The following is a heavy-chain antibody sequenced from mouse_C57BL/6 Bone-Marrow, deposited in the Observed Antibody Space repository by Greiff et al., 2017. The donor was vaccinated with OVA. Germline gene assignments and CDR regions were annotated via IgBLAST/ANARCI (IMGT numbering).Heavy chain of an antibody. CDR3: ARITTVVAYYFDY. Sequence: QVQLQQPGAELVMPGASVKLSCKASGYTFTSYWMHWVKQRPGQGLEWIGEIDPSDSYSNYKQKFKGKSTLTVDKSSSTAYMQLSSLTSEDSAVYYCARITTVVAYYFDYWGQGTTLTVSS. J-gene: IGHJ2*01. D-gene: IGHD1-1*01. CDR2: IDPSDSYS. V-gene: IGHV1-69*01. CDR1: GYTFTSYW.